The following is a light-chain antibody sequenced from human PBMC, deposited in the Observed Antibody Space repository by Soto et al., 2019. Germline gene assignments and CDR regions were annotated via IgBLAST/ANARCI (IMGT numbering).Light chain of an antibody. CDR3: SSYTSISTYV. CDR1: SRDIGGYDF. J-gene: IGLJ1*01. Sequence: QSALTQPASVSGSLGQSITISCTGTSRDIGGYDFVSWYQVRPGEAPQLIIYEVSNRPSGVSNRFFGSKSGNTASLTISGLQPEDEADYYCSSYTSISTYVFGTGTKVTVL. V-gene: IGLV2-14*01. CDR2: EVS.